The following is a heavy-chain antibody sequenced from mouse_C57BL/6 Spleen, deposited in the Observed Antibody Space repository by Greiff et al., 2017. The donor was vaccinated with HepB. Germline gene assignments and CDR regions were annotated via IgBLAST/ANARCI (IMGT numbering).Heavy chain of an antibody. D-gene: IGHD1-1*01. CDR3: ARWDTTVVDHWYFDV. CDR1: GYSFTDYN. Sequence: VQLKESGPELVKPGASVKISCKASGYSFTDYNMNWVKQSNGKSLEWIGVINPNYGTTSYNQKFKGKATLTVDQSSSTAYMQLNSLTSEDSAFYYCARWDTTVVDHWYFDVWGTGTTVTVSS. CDR2: INPNYGTT. V-gene: IGHV1-39*01. J-gene: IGHJ1*03.